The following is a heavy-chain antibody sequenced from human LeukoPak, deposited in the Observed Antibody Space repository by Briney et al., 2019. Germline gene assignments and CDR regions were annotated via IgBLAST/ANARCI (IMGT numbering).Heavy chain of an antibody. CDR3: ARDYYGSGSGIDY. CDR2: ISYDGSSK. CDR1: GFTFSSYA. J-gene: IGHJ4*02. Sequence: PGGSLRLSCAASGFTFSSYAMHWVRQAPGKGLEWVAVISYDGSSKYYADSVKGRFTISRDNSKNTLYLQMNSLRAEDTAVYYCARDYYGSGSGIDYWGQGTLVTVSS. V-gene: IGHV3-30-3*01. D-gene: IGHD3-10*01.